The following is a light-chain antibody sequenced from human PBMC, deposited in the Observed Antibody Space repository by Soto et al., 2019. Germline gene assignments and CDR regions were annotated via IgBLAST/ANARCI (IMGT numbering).Light chain of an antibody. V-gene: IGLV1-47*01. CDR2: RNN. CDR3: SSYGGNAWV. CDR1: SSNIGSNY. J-gene: IGLJ3*02. Sequence: QSVLTQPPSASGTPGQRVPISCSGSSSNIGSNYVYWYQQLPGTAPKLLIYRNNQRPSGVPDRFSCSKSGTSASLAISGLRSEDEADYHCSSYGGNAWVFGGGTKLTVL.